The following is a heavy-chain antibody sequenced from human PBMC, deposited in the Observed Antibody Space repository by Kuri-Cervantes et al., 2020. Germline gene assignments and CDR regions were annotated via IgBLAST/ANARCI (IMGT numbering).Heavy chain of an antibody. D-gene: IGHD6-13*01. V-gene: IGHV1-2*02. Sequence: ASVKVSCKASGYTFTGYYMHWVRQAPGQGLEWMGWINPNSGGTNYAQEFQGRVTVTRDTSISTAYMELSRLRSDDTAVYYCASGIAGGGMDVWGQGTTVTVSS. J-gene: IGHJ6*02. CDR2: INPNSGGT. CDR3: ASGIAGGGMDV. CDR1: GYTFTGYY.